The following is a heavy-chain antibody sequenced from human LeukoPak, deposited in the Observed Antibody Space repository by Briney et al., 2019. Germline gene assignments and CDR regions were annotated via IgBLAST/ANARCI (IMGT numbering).Heavy chain of an antibody. V-gene: IGHV4-59*01. J-gene: IGHJ6*04. D-gene: IGHD2/OR15-2a*01. Sequence: PSETLSLTCTVSGGSISSYYWSWIRQPPGRGLEWIGYIYYSGSTNYNPSLKSRVTISVDTSKNQFSLKLSSVTAADTAVYYCARQDPQDFFGMDVWGKGTTVTVSS. CDR1: GGSISSYY. CDR3: ARQDPQDFFGMDV. CDR2: IYYSGST.